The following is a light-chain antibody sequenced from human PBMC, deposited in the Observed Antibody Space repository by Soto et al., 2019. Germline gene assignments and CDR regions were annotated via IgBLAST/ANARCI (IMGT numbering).Light chain of an antibody. J-gene: IGKJ1*01. CDR1: QSISTW. CDR2: QAS. V-gene: IGKV1-5*03. CDR3: QDYNSWT. Sequence: DIQMTQSPSTLSASVGDRVTITCRASQSISTWLAWSPQKLGKAPKVLIYQASNLQSGVSSRCSGSGSGTEFTLTISSLQPDDFATYYCQDYNSWTFGQGPKV.